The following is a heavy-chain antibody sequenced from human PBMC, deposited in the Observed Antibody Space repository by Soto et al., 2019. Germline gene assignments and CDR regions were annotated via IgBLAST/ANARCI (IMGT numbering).Heavy chain of an antibody. D-gene: IGHD5-12*01. V-gene: IGHV1-18*04. CDR1: GYTFTSYG. CDR3: ARDGVDIVATIYNWFDP. CDR2: ISAYNGNT. J-gene: IGHJ5*02. Sequence: GASVKVSCKASGYTFTSYGISWVRQAPGQGLEWMGWISAYNGNTNYAKKLQGRVTMTTDTSTSTAYMELTSLRSDDTAVYSCARDGVDIVATIYNWFDPWGQGTLVTVSS.